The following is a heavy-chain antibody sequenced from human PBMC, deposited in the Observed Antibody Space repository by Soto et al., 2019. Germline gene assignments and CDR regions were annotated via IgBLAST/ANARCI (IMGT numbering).Heavy chain of an antibody. V-gene: IGHV5-51*01. Sequence: GESRKIACKGSGYSFTSYWIGWVRQMPGKGLEWMGIIYPGDSDTRYSPSFQGQVTISADKSISTAYLQWSSLKASDTAMYYCARHAPWGSGGKLNYYYYGMDVWGQGTTFTVPS. CDR1: GYSFTSYW. CDR2: IYPGDSDT. CDR3: ARHAPWGSGGKLNYYYYGMDV. D-gene: IGHD3-10*01. J-gene: IGHJ6*02.